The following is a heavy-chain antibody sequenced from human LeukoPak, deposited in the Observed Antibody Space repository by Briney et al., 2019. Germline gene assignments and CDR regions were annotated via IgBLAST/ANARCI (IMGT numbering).Heavy chain of an antibody. Sequence: GASVKVSCKASGYTFTSYGISWVRQAPGQGLEWMGWISAYNGSTNYAQKLQGRVTMTTDTSTSTAYMELRSLRSDDTAVYYCARTDYDILTGYPNWFDPWGQGTLVTVSS. CDR2: ISAYNGST. J-gene: IGHJ5*02. CDR1: GYTFTSYG. CDR3: ARTDYDILTGYPNWFDP. V-gene: IGHV1-18*01. D-gene: IGHD3-9*01.